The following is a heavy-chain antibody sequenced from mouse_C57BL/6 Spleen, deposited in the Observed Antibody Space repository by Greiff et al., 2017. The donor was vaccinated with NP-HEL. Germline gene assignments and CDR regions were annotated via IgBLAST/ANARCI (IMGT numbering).Heavy chain of an antibody. CDR1: GYSITSGYY. V-gene: IGHV3-6*01. J-gene: IGHJ1*03. CDR2: IRYDGST. D-gene: IGHD1-1*01. CDR3: ARDGSTDWYFDG. Sequence: ESGPGLVKPSQSLSLTCSVTGYSITSGYYWNWIRQFPGNTLEWMGYIRYDGSTNYNPSLKNRISITRDTSTNQFFLKLKSVTTEDTATYYCARDGSTDWYFDGWGTGTTVTVSS.